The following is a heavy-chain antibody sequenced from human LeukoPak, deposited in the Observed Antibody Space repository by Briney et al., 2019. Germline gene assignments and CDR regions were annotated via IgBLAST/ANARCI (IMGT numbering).Heavy chain of an antibody. J-gene: IGHJ4*02. Sequence: GGSLRLSCAASGFTVSSNYMSWVRQAPGKGLEWVSVIFTAGSTFYADSVKGRLNISRDNSKNTLYLQMNSLRPEDTAVYFCAREQDESVGETLDFWGQGTLVTVSS. CDR1: GFTVSSNY. V-gene: IGHV3-66*01. CDR3: AREQDESVGETLDF. D-gene: IGHD1-26*01. CDR2: IFTAGST.